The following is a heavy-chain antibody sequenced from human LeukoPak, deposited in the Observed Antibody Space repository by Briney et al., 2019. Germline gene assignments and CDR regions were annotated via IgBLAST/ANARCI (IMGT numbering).Heavy chain of an antibody. CDR1: GGSISSYY. V-gene: IGHV4-59*06. J-gene: IGHJ6*02. Sequence: SETLSLTCTVSGGSISSYYWSWIRQHPGKGLEWIGYIYYSGSTYYNPSLKSRVTISVDTSKNQFSLKLSSVTAADTAVYYCARDPGQHLYDPGYGMDVWGQGTTVTVSS. CDR3: ARDPGQHLYDPGYGMDV. CDR2: IYYSGST. D-gene: IGHD3-3*01.